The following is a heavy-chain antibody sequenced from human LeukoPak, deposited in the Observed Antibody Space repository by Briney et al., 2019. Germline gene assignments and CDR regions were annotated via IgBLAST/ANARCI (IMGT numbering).Heavy chain of an antibody. CDR3: ARDHMRGYIFMDV. Sequence: GGSLRLSCAASGCTLTTNYMTWVRQAPGKGLEWVSVIYISGNTYYTDSVKGRFTISRDNSKNTLYLQMNSLRPEDTAVYYCARDHMRGYIFMDVWGKGTTVTVSS. D-gene: IGHD3-3*01. V-gene: IGHV3-66*03. J-gene: IGHJ6*03. CDR2: IYISGNT. CDR1: GCTLTTNY.